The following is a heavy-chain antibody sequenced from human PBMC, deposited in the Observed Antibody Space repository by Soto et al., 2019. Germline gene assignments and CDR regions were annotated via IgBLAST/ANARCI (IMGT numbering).Heavy chain of an antibody. Sequence: GGSLRLSCAASGFTFSSYGMHWVRQAPGKGLEWVAVIWYDGSNKYYADSVKGRFTISRDNSKNTLYLQMNSLRAEDTAVYYCARELVVVADNYYYYGMDVWGQGTTVTVSS. D-gene: IGHD2-15*01. J-gene: IGHJ6*02. CDR2: IWYDGSNK. CDR1: GFTFSSYG. V-gene: IGHV3-33*01. CDR3: ARELVVVADNYYYYGMDV.